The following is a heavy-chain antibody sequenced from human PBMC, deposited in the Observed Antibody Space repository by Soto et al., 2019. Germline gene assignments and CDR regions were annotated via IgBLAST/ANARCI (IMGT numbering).Heavy chain of an antibody. D-gene: IGHD2-2*01. CDR3: PTDLVVVPAASDAFNI. V-gene: IGHV3-15*01. Sequence: GGSLRLSCAASGFTFSNAWMSWVRQAPGKGLEWVGRIKSKTDGGTTDYAAPVKGRFTISRDDSKNTLYLQMNSLKTEDTAVYYCPTDLVVVPAASDAFNIWGQGKMVTVSS. CDR1: GFTFSNAW. CDR2: IKSKTDGGTT. J-gene: IGHJ3*02.